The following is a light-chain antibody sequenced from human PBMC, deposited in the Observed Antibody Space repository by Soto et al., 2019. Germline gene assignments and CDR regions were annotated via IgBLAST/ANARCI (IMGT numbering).Light chain of an antibody. Sequence: DIQMTQSPSSLSASVGDRVTITCRASQSISSYLNWYQQKPGKAPKLLIYAASSLQSGVPSRFSCSGSGTDFTLTISSLQPEDFATYYCQQSYSTPPLFGQGTKLEIK. J-gene: IGKJ2*01. CDR1: QSISSY. CDR3: QQSYSTPPL. CDR2: AAS. V-gene: IGKV1-39*01.